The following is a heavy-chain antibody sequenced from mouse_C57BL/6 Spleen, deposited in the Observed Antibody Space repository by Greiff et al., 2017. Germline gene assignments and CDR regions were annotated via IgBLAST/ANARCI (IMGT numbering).Heavy chain of an antibody. CDR3: AAGGYYFDY. CDR2: ISSGSSTI. Sequence: DVKLVESGGGLVKPGGSLKLSCAASGFTFSDYGMHWVRQAPEKGLEWVAYISSGSSTIYYADTVEGRFTISRDNAKNTLFLQMTSLGSEDTAMYYCAAGGYYFDYWGQGTTLTVSS. CDR1: GFTFSDYG. V-gene: IGHV5-17*01. J-gene: IGHJ2*01.